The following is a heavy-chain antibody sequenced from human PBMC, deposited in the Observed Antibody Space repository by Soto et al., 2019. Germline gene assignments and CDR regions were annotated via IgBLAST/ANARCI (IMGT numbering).Heavy chain of an antibody. CDR3: ARGPLYDFWSGYYPPKYYYYYMDV. J-gene: IGHJ6*03. Sequence: SETLSLTCTVSGGSISSSSYYWGWIRQPPGKGLEWIGSIYYSGSTYYNPSLKSRVTISVDTSKNQFSLKLSSVTAADTAVYYCARGPLYDFWSGYYPPKYYYYYMDVWGKGTKVTVSS. CDR1: GGSISSSSYY. D-gene: IGHD3-3*01. CDR2: IYYSGST. V-gene: IGHV4-39*01.